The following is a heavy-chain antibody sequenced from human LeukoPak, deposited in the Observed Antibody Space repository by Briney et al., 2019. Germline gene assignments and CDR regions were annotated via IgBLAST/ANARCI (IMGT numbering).Heavy chain of an antibody. CDR2: IYSGGST. Sequence: GGSLRLSCAASGFTVSSNYMSWVRQAPGKGLEWVSVIYSGGSTYYADSVKGRFTISRDNSKNTLYLQMNSLRAEDTAVYYCAREEQQYYYDSSGYYRDYWGQGTLVTVSS. D-gene: IGHD3-22*01. CDR1: GFTVSSNY. V-gene: IGHV3-66*01. CDR3: AREEQQYYYDSSGYYRDY. J-gene: IGHJ4*02.